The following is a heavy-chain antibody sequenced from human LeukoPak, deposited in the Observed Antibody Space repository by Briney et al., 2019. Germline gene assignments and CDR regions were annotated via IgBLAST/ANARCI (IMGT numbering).Heavy chain of an antibody. CDR2: ISGNSRSK. CDR3: VKWTNYYFAL. CDR1: GFTFSTYS. J-gene: IGHJ2*01. Sequence: PGGSLRLSCAASGFTFSTYSMNWVRQAPGKGLEWVSSISGNSRSKDYADSVKGRFTVSRDDSKNTVYLQMGSLRAEDMAVYYCVKWTNYYFALWGRGTLVTVSS. D-gene: IGHD2-8*01. V-gene: IGHV3-21*01.